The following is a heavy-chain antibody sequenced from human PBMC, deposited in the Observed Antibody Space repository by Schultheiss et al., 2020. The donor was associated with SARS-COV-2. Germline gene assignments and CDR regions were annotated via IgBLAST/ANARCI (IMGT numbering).Heavy chain of an antibody. Sequence: GESLKISCAASGFTFSSYGMHWVRQAPGKGLEWVSYISSSSSTIYYADSVKGRFTISRDNSKNTLYLQMNSLRAEDTAVYYCAKVTYCGGDCLWAFDIWGQGTMVTVSS. CDR3: AKVTYCGGDCLWAFDI. J-gene: IGHJ3*02. V-gene: IGHV3-48*01. CDR2: ISSSSSTI. D-gene: IGHD2-21*01. CDR1: GFTFSSYG.